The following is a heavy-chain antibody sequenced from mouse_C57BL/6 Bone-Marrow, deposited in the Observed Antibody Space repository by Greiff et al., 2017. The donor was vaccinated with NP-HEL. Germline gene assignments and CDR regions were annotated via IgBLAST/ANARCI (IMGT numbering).Heavy chain of an antibody. CDR3: ARYYGSSYWYFDV. CDR1: GYSITSDY. V-gene: IGHV3-8*01. J-gene: IGHJ1*03. CDR2: ISYSGSA. D-gene: IGHD1-1*01. Sequence: VQLQQSGPGLAKPSQTLSLTCSVTGYSITSDYWNWIRKFPGNKLEYMGYISYSGSAYYTPSLKSRISITRDTSKNQYYLQLNSVTTEDTATYYCARYYGSSYWYFDVWGTGTTVTVSS.